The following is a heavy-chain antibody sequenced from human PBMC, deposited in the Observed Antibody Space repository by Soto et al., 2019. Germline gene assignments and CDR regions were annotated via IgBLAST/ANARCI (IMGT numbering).Heavy chain of an antibody. CDR1: GFTFGDYA. V-gene: IGHV3-49*04. D-gene: IGHD1-26*01. Sequence: GGSLRLSCTASGFTFGDYAMSWVRQAPGKGLEWVGFIRSKAYGGTTEYAASVKGRFTISRDDSKSIAYLQMNSLKTEDTAVYYCTRDSWEPPDAFDIWGQGTMVTVS. CDR3: TRDSWEPPDAFDI. J-gene: IGHJ3*02. CDR2: IRSKAYGGTT.